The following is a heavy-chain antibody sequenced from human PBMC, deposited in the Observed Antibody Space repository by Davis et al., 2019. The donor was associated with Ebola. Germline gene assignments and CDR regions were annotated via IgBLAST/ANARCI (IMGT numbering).Heavy chain of an antibody. V-gene: IGHV3-53*01. Sequence: PGGSLRLSCVASGISVTKTYMTWVRQAPGKGLEWVSVIYSGGTTYYADSVKGRFTISRDNSKNTLYLQMNSLRAEDTAVYFCARLVDFFDYWGQGSLVTVSS. D-gene: IGHD2-8*02. CDR2: IYSGGTT. CDR3: ARLVDFFDY. J-gene: IGHJ4*02. CDR1: GISVTKTY.